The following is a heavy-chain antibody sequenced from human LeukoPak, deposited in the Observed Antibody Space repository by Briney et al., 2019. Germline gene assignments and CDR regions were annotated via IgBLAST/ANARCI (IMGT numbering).Heavy chain of an antibody. CDR2: IKQDGTEK. J-gene: IGHJ4*02. V-gene: IGHV3-7*01. CDR3: ARDLDY. Sequence: GGSLRLSCAASKFTFSTYLMSWVRQAPGKGLEWVASIKQDGTEKYYVDSVKGRFTISRDNAKNSLYLQMNGLRAEDTGVYYCARDLDYWGQGTLVTVSS. CDR1: KFTFSTYL.